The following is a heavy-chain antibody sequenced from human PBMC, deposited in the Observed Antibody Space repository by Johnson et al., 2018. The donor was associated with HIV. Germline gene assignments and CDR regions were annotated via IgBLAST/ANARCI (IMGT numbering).Heavy chain of an antibody. D-gene: IGHD5-24*01. CDR2: ISSNGGIT. V-gene: IGHV3-64*04. CDR1: GFSFSSYG. Sequence: QVQLVESGGGLVQPGGSLRLSCAASGFSFSSYGIHWVRQAPGKGLEYVSSISSNGGITYYANSVKGRFTISRDNSKNTLYLQMNSLRAEDTAVYYCARDGRDLATRGGFDIWGPGTVVTVSS. J-gene: IGHJ3*02. CDR3: ARDGRDLATRGGFDI.